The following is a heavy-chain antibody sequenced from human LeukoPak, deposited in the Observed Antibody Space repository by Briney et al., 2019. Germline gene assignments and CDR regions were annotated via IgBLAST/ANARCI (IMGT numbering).Heavy chain of an antibody. Sequence: GGSLRLSCAASGFTFSSYGMHWVRQAPGKGLEWVAFIRYDGSNKYYADSVKGRFTISRDNSKNTLYLQMNSLRAEDTVVYYCAKAVSMVRGKVADYWGQGTLVTVSS. V-gene: IGHV3-30*02. CDR1: GFTFSSYG. CDR3: AKAVSMVRGKVADY. CDR2: IRYDGSNK. D-gene: IGHD3-10*01. J-gene: IGHJ4*02.